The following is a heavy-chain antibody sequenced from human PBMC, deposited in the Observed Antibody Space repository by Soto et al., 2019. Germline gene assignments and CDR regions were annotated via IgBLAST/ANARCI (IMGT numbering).Heavy chain of an antibody. D-gene: IGHD3-10*01. J-gene: IGHJ6*02. CDR3: THMRGSGLYGRDA. V-gene: IGHV2-5*01. CDR2: IYSNDDK. CDR1: GFSLSTSGVG. Sequence: QITLKESGPTLVKPTQTLTLTCTFSGFSLSTSGVGVGWVRQPPGKALEWLALIYSNDDKRFSTSLKSRFPITKDTSKNPVFLTMTHMDPVDTATSYCTHMRGSGLYGRDAWVQATTLTVSS.